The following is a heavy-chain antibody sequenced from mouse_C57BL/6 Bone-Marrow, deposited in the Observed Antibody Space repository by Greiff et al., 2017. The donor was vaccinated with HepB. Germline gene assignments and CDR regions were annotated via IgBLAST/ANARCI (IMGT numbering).Heavy chain of an antibody. V-gene: IGHV1-81*01. J-gene: IGHJ2*01. Sequence: QVQLQQSGAELARPGASVKLSCKASGYTFTSYGISWVKQRTGQGLEWIGEIYPRSGNTYYNEKFKGKATLTADKPSSTAYMELRSLTSEDSAVYFCRYSNYFDYWGQGTTLTVSS. CDR2: IYPRSGNT. CDR1: GYTFTSYG. D-gene: IGHD2-5*01. CDR3: RYSNYFDY.